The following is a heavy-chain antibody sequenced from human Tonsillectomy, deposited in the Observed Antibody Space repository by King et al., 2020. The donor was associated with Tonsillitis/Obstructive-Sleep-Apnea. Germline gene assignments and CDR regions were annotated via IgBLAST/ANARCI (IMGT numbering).Heavy chain of an antibody. J-gene: IGHJ4*02. CDR2: IYYSGST. CDR3: ARDGRGHSYGYGVLGYFDY. D-gene: IGHD5-18*01. Sequence: QLQESGPGLVKPSQTLSLTCTVSGGSISSGGYYWTWIRQHPGKGLEWIGYIYYSGSTYYNNPSLKSRATISVDTSKNQFSLKLSSVTAADTAVYYCARDGRGHSYGYGVLGYFDYWGQGTPVTGSS. CDR1: GGSISSGGYY. V-gene: IGHV4-31*03.